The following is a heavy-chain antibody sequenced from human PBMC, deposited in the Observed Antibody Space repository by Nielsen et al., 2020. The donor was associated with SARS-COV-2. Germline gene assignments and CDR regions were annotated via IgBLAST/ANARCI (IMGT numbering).Heavy chain of an antibody. V-gene: IGHV3-30-3*01. Sequence: GESLKISCAASGFTFSSYAMHWVRQAPGKGLEWVAVISYDGSNKYYADSVKGRFTISRDNSKNTLYLQMNSLRAEDTAVYYCARDRIGSGWYLLTTFDYWGQGTLVTVSS. CDR2: ISYDGSNK. J-gene: IGHJ4*02. CDR3: ARDRIGSGWYLLTTFDY. D-gene: IGHD6-19*01. CDR1: GFTFSSYA.